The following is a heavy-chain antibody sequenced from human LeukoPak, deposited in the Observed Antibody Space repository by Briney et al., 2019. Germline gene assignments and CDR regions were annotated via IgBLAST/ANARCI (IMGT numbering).Heavy chain of an antibody. V-gene: IGHV1-18*01. J-gene: IGHJ5*02. CDR1: GYTFTSYG. D-gene: IGHD2-15*01. Sequence: ASVKVTCKASGYTFTSYGISWVRHAPGQGLEWMGWISAYNGNTNYAQKLQGRVTMTTDTSTSTAYMELRSLRSDDTAVYYCARDQVAGTTTMPSGWFDPWGQGTLVTVSS. CDR3: ARDQVAGTTTMPSGWFDP. CDR2: ISAYNGNT.